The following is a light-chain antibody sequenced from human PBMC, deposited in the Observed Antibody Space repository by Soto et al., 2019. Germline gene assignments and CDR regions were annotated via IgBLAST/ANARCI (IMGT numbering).Light chain of an antibody. J-gene: IGKJ4*01. CDR2: WAS. CDR1: QSFLYSSNNKNY. Sequence: DIVMTQSPASLAVSLGERATINCKSSQSFLYSSNNKNYLAWYQQRPGQPPKLLIYWASTRESGVPDRFSGSGSGTDFTLTISSLQAEDVAVYYCQQSYSTLLTFGGGTKVDIK. CDR3: QQSYSTLLT. V-gene: IGKV4-1*01.